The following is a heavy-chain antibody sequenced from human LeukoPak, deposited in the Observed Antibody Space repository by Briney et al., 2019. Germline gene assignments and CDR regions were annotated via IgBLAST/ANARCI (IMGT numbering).Heavy chain of an antibody. CDR1: GYTFTGYY. CDR3: ARDGGWFGESDAFDI. J-gene: IGHJ3*02. CDR2: INPKSGGT. V-gene: IGHV1-2*02. D-gene: IGHD3-10*01. Sequence: ASVKVSCKSSGYTFTGYYIHWMRQAPGQGPEWMGWINPKSGGTNYAQKFQGRVTMTRDTSISTAYMELSRLRSDDTAVYYCARDGGWFGESDAFDIWGQGTMVTVSS.